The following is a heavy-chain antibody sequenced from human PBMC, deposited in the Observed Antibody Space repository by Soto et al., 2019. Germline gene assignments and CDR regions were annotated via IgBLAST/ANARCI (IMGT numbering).Heavy chain of an antibody. D-gene: IGHD3-3*01. V-gene: IGHV4-30-2*01. Sequence: PSETLSLTCAVSGGSISSGGYSWSWIRQPPGKGLEWIGYIYHSGSTYYNPSLKSRVTISVDRSKNQFSLNLTSVTAADTAVYYCARERRSITIFGVVNGPPRYYMDVWGKGTTVTVSS. CDR2: IYHSGST. J-gene: IGHJ6*03. CDR3: ARERRSITIFGVVNGPPRYYMDV. CDR1: GGSISSGGYS.